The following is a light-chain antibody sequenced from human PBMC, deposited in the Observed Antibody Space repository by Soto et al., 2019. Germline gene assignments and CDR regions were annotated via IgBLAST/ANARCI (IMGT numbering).Light chain of an antibody. CDR1: QNIRTY. CDR2: SAS. CDR3: QQYYSYPRT. V-gene: IGKV1-39*01. Sequence: DIQMTQSPYSLSASVGDSVTITCRASQNIRTYLNWYQQKPGRAPKLLIHSASALPSGVPSRFSGSGSGTDFTLTISCLQSEDFATYYCQQYYSYPRTFGQGTKVDI. J-gene: IGKJ1*01.